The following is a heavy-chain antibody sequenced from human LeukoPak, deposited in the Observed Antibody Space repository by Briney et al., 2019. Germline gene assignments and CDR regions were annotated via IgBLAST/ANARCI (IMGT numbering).Heavy chain of an antibody. CDR2: INHSGST. CDR1: GGSFSGYY. V-gene: IGHV4-34*01. CDR3: ARGTMFPYYFDY. Sequence: SETLSLTCAVYGGSFSGYYWSWIRQPPGKGLEWIGEINHSGSTNYNPSLKSRVTISVDTSKNQFSLKLSSVTAADTAVYYCARGTMFPYYFDYWGQGTLVTVSS. D-gene: IGHD3-10*02. J-gene: IGHJ4*02.